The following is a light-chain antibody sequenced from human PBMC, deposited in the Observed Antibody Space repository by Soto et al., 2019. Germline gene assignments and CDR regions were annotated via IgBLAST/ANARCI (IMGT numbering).Light chain of an antibody. CDR3: CSYAGSYTYV. CDR1: SSDVGGYNY. J-gene: IGLJ1*01. CDR2: DVS. V-gene: IGLV2-11*01. Sequence: QYALTQPRSVSGSPGQSVTISCTGTSSDVGGYNYVSWYQQHPGKAHKLMIYDVSKRPSGVPDRFSGSKSGNTASLTISWLQAEDEADYYCCSYAGSYTYVFGTGTKVTVL.